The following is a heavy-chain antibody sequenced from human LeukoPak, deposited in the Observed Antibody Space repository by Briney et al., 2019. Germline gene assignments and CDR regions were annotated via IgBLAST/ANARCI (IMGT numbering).Heavy chain of an antibody. V-gene: IGHV3-23*01. Sequence: GGSLRLSCAASGFTFDDYGMSWVRQAPGKGLEWVSAISGSGGSTYYADSVKGRFTISRDNSKNTLYLQMNSLRAEDTAVYYCAKVILTGYYRGYFDYWGQGTLVTVSS. CDR1: GFTFDDYG. CDR3: AKVILTGYYRGYFDY. J-gene: IGHJ4*02. CDR2: ISGSGGST. D-gene: IGHD3-9*01.